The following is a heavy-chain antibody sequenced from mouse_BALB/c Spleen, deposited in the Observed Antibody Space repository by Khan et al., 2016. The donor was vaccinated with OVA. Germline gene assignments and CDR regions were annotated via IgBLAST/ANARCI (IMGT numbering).Heavy chain of an antibody. CDR3: ALPAYDARDFEV. CDR2: IAPANGNT. J-gene: IGHJ1*01. D-gene: IGHD2-3*01. Sequence: EVKLLVSGAELVKPGASVRLSCTASGFNIKDTYLHWVKQRPEQGLEWIGRIAPANGNTNYDPKFQGQATITADTSSNTSHLQLNSLTAHGTAVYYCALPAYDARDFEVWGAGTTVTVSS. V-gene: IGHV14-3*02. CDR1: GFNIKDTY.